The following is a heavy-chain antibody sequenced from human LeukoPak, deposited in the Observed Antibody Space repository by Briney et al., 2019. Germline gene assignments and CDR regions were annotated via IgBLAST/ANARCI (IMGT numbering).Heavy chain of an antibody. CDR2: IWYDGSNK. CDR3: AATNYYDSSGYPEYFQH. J-gene: IGHJ1*01. V-gene: IGHV3-33*01. CDR1: GFTFSSYG. D-gene: IGHD3-22*01. Sequence: GRSLRLSCAASGFTFSSYGMHWVRQAPGKGLEWVADIWYDGSNKYYADSVKGRFTISRDNSKNTLYLQMNSLRAEDTAVYYCAATNYYDSSGYPEYFQHWGQGTLVTVSS.